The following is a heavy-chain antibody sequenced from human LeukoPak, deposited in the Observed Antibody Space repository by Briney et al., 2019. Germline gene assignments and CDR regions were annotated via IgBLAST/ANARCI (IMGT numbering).Heavy chain of an antibody. D-gene: IGHD3-22*01. CDR3: ARDPGIAVTMMSDY. Sequence: ASVKVSCKASGYTFTSYGISWVRQAPGQGLEWMGWISGDNADTSYAQRFQGRVTLSTDTSTSTAYIELRSLRSDDTAVYYCARDPGIAVTMMSDYWGQGTLVTVSS. CDR1: GYTFTSYG. J-gene: IGHJ4*02. V-gene: IGHV1-18*01. CDR2: ISGDNADT.